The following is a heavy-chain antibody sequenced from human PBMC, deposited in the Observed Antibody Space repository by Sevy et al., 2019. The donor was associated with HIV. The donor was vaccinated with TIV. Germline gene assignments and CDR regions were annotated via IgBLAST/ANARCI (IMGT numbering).Heavy chain of an antibody. CDR2: INPYSGGT. CDR1: GYTFTGYY. V-gene: IGHV1-2*02. CDR3: ARDNDYCTSANCPLDGMDV. Sequence: ASVKVSCKASGYTFTGYYMHWVRQAPGQGLEWMGWINPYSGGTNYAQKFQGRVTMTRDTSISTAYMKLSRLGSDDTAVYYCARDNDYCTSANCPLDGMDVWGQGTTVTVSS. J-gene: IGHJ6*02. D-gene: IGHD2-2*01.